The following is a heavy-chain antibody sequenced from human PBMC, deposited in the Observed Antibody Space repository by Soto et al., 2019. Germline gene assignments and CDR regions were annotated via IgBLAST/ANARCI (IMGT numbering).Heavy chain of an antibody. Sequence: SETLSLTCTASGGSISSYYWSWIRQPPGKGLEWIGYIYHSGSTYYNPSLKSRVTISVDRSKNQFSLKLSSVTAADTAVYYCARAEEGYYYDSWGQGTLVTVSS. CDR2: IYHSGST. V-gene: IGHV4-59*12. CDR3: ARAEEGYYYDS. D-gene: IGHD6-13*01. CDR1: GGSISSYY. J-gene: IGHJ4*02.